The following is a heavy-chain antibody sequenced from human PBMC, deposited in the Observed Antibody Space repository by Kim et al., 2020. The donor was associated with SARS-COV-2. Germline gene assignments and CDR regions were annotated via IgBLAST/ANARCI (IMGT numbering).Heavy chain of an antibody. J-gene: IGHJ2*01. CDR3: ARFRVITKGQLVRELRSYWYFDL. Sequence: SETLSLTCAVSGCSISSSNWWSWVRQPPGKGLEWIGEIYHSGSTNYNPSLKSRVTISVDKSKNQFSLKLSSVTAADTAVYYCARFRVITKGQLVRELRSYWYFDLWGRGTLVTVSS. CDR2: IYHSGST. V-gene: IGHV4-4*02. CDR1: GCSISSSNW. D-gene: IGHD6-13*01.